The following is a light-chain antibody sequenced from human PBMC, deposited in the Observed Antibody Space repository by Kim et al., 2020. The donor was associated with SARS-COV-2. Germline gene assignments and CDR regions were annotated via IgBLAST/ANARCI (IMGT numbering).Light chain of an antibody. CDR3: QQYSTSLPYT. J-gene: IGKJ2*01. CDR2: GAS. CDR1: QSVSRTY. Sequence: EIVLTQSPGTLSLSPGERATLSCRASQSVSRTYLAWYQQKPGQAPGLLIYGASTRATGVPDRFRGSGSGTDFTLTISRLEPEDFAVYYCQQYSTSLPYTVGQGTKLEI. V-gene: IGKV3-20*01.